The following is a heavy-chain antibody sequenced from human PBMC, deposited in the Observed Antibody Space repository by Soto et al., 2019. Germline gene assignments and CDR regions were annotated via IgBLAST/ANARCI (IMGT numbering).Heavy chain of an antibody. J-gene: IGHJ4*02. Sequence: GTSVKVTCKASGGTFSTNTSTWVRQAPGQGLEWMGRINPNIGNTNYAQKFQGRVTMTTDKSTSTAYMELTRLRSEDTAVYYCARVVYPAAFDYWGQGTLVTVSS. CDR1: GGTFSTNT. CDR2: INPNIGNT. D-gene: IGHD3-16*01. CDR3: ARVVYPAAFDY. V-gene: IGHV1-69*08.